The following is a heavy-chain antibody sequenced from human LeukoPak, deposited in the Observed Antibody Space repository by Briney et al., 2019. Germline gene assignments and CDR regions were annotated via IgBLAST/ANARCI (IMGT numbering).Heavy chain of an antibody. Sequence: GGSLRLSCAASGFTFSSYGMHWVRQAPGKGLEWVAFIRYDGSNKYYADSVKGRFTISRDNSKNTLYLQMNSLRAEDTAVYYCARGGYYDRAFDIWGQGTMVTVSS. V-gene: IGHV3-30*02. D-gene: IGHD3-3*01. CDR1: GFTFSSYG. CDR2: IRYDGSNK. CDR3: ARGGYYDRAFDI. J-gene: IGHJ3*02.